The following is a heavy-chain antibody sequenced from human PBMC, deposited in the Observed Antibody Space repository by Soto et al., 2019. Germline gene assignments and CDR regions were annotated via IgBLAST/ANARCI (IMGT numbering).Heavy chain of an antibody. J-gene: IGHJ3*02. Sequence: GASVKVSCKASGGTFSSYAISRVRQAPGQGLEWMGGIIPIFGTANYAQKFQGRVTITADESTSTAYMELSSLRSEDTAVYYCARWFGPPHAFDIWGQGTMVTVSS. CDR1: GGTFSSYA. D-gene: IGHD3-10*01. CDR2: IIPIFGTA. CDR3: ARWFGPPHAFDI. V-gene: IGHV1-69*13.